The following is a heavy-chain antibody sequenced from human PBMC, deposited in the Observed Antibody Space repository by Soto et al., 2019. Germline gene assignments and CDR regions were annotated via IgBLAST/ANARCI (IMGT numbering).Heavy chain of an antibody. Sequence: QVPLVQSGAEVKKPGASVKVSCKASGYTFTSYGISWVRQAPGQGLEWMGWISAYNGNTNYAQKLQGRVTMTTDTSTSTAYMELRSLRSDDTAVYYCARVDIHYDFWSGSPGMDVWGQGTTVTVSS. CDR1: GYTFTSYG. V-gene: IGHV1-18*01. CDR3: ARVDIHYDFWSGSPGMDV. J-gene: IGHJ6*02. CDR2: ISAYNGNT. D-gene: IGHD3-3*01.